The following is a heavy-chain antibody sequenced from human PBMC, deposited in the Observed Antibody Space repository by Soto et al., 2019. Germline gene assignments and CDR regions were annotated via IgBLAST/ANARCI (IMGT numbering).Heavy chain of an antibody. CDR1: GFTFGGHA. D-gene: IGHD6-19*01. V-gene: IGHV3-33*01. J-gene: IGHJ6*02. CDR2: IWYDGSNK. Sequence: QVQLVESGGGVAQTGRSLRLSCTVSGFTFGGHAMHWVRQAPGKGLEWVTQIWYDGSNKYYAESVKGRFTISRDNSKNTLYLQMNSLRVEDTAVYYCARDGQGLAPYALDVWGQGTSVTVSS. CDR3: ARDGQGLAPYALDV.